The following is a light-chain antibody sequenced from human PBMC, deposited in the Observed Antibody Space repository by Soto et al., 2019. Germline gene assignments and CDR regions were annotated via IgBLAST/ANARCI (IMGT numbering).Light chain of an antibody. CDR3: QSRSSWPPVLT. CDR1: QSVKSY. Sequence: EIVLTQSPVTLSLSPGERATLSCRASQSVKSYLAWYQQKPGQAPRLLIYDASNRAAGIPARFSGSGSGTDFTLTISSLDPEDFAVYYCQSRSSWPPVLTFGGGTKVEIK. CDR2: DAS. J-gene: IGKJ4*01. V-gene: IGKV3-11*01.